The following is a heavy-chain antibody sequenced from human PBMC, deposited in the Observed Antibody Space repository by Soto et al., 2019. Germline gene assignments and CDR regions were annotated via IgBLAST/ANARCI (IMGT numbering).Heavy chain of an antibody. V-gene: IGHV4-31*03. Sequence: PSETLSLTCTVSGGSISSGGYYWSWIRQHPGKGLEWIGYIYYSGSTYYNPSLKSRVTISVDTSKNQFSLKLSSVTAADTAVYYCARGIRNGGSFYFDYWGQGTLVTVSS. CDR2: IYYSGST. CDR3: ARGIRNGGSFYFDY. CDR1: GGSISSGGYY. D-gene: IGHD1-26*01. J-gene: IGHJ4*02.